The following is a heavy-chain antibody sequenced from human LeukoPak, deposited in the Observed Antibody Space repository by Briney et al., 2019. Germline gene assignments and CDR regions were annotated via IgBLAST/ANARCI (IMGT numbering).Heavy chain of an antibody. J-gene: IGHJ4*02. CDR3: ASQDASIYSESSTSPTYSD. V-gene: IGHV1-69*05. CDR2: IIPIFDSA. Sequence: GASVKVSCKASGGTFTNYAFIWVRQAPGQGLEWMGRIIPIFDSAHYAQRFQGRITITTDESSTTAYMTLSSLTSDDTAVYYCASQDASIYSESSTSPTYSDWGQGTLVTVSS. CDR1: GGTFTNYA. D-gene: IGHD3-22*01.